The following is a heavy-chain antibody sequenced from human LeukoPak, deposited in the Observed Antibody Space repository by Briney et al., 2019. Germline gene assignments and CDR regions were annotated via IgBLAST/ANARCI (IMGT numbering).Heavy chain of an antibody. V-gene: IGHV1-2*02. J-gene: IGHJ4*02. D-gene: IGHD1-26*01. Sequence: ASVKVSCKASGYTFICYYMHWVRQAPGQGLEWMGWINPNSGGTNYAQKFQGRVTMTRDTSISTAYMELSRLRSDDTAVYYCARWRVGAQPLDYWGQGTLVTVSS. CDR3: ARWRVGAQPLDY. CDR1: GYTFICYY. CDR2: INPNSGGT.